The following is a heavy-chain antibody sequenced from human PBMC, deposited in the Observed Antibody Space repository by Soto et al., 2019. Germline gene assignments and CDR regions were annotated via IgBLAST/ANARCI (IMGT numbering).Heavy chain of an antibody. J-gene: IGHJ4*02. CDR2: ISTSARII. Sequence: QVQLVESGGALVKPGGSLRLSCAASGFTFSDYFMTWIRQAPGEGLEWVAYISTSARIINYADSVKGRFTISRDNAKNSLYPQKNSLRAEDTAVYFCAREYSAYHYHVDFWGQATVVTVSS. CDR1: GFTFSDYF. CDR3: AREYSAYHYHVDF. V-gene: IGHV3-11*01. D-gene: IGHD4-4*01.